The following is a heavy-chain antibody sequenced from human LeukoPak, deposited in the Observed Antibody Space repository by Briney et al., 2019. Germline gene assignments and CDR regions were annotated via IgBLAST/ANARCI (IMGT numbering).Heavy chain of an antibody. J-gene: IGHJ4*02. D-gene: IGHD1-26*01. CDR3: ASYPSGSSDY. CDR2: IIAIFGTA. CDR1: GGTFSSYA. V-gene: IGHV1-69*05. Sequence: ASVKVSCKASGGTFSSYAISWVRQAPGQGLEWMGRIIAIFGTANYAQKFQGRVTITTDESTSTAYMELSSLRSEDTAVYYCASYPSGSSDYWGQGTLVTVSS.